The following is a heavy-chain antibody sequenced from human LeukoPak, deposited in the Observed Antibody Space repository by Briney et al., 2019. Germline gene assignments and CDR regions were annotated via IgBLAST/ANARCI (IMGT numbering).Heavy chain of an antibody. CDR3: AKDDYSDSSGYWDY. J-gene: IGHJ4*02. CDR1: GFTFSSYA. CDR2: ISGSGGST. D-gene: IGHD3-22*01. Sequence: GRCLRPSCAAAGFTFSSYAVSCDRQAPREWLEWVSAISGSGGSTYYADSVKGRFTISRDNSKNTLYLQMNSLRAEDTAVYYCAKDDYSDSSGYWDYWGQGVLVTVS. V-gene: IGHV3-23*01.